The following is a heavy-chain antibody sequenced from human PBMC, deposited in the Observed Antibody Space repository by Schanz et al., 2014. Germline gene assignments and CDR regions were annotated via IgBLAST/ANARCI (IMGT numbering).Heavy chain of an antibody. J-gene: IGHJ6*02. CDR3: ARVELSVYYYAMDV. Sequence: QVQLVESGGGVVQPGRSLRPSCAASGFSFSTYAMHWVRQAPGKGLEWVAVISYGGSDKYYTDSVKGHFTISRDDSKNTLYLQMNSLRAEDTAIYYCARVELSVYYYAMDVWGQGTTVTVSS. D-gene: IGHD2-15*01. CDR2: ISYGGSDK. V-gene: IGHV3-30*04. CDR1: GFSFSTYA.